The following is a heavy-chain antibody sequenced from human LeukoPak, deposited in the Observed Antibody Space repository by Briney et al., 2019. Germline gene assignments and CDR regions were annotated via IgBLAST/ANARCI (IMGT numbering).Heavy chain of an antibody. V-gene: IGHV3-23*01. J-gene: IGHJ4*02. CDR2: ISGSGGST. Sequence: GGSPRLSCAASGFTFSSYAMSWVRQAPGKGLEWVSAISGSGGSTYYADSVKGRFTISRDNSKNTLYLQMNSLRAEDTAVYYCASPAPGYSSGWSPYYFDYWGQGTLVTVSS. CDR3: ASPAPGYSSGWSPYYFDY. CDR1: GFTFSSYA. D-gene: IGHD6-19*01.